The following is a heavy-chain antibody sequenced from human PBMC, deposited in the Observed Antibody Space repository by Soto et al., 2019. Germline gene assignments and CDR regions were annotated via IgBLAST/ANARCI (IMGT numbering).Heavy chain of an antibody. D-gene: IGHD1-7*01. V-gene: IGHV1-24*01. Sequence: QVQLVQSGAEVKKPGASVKVSCKVSGYTLTELSMHWVRQAPGKGLEWMGGFDPEDGETIYAQKFQGRVTMNEDTSTDTAYMELSSLRSEDTAVYYCATMANWNYRGWFDPWGQGTLVTVSS. J-gene: IGHJ5*02. CDR2: FDPEDGET. CDR1: GYTLTELS. CDR3: ATMANWNYRGWFDP.